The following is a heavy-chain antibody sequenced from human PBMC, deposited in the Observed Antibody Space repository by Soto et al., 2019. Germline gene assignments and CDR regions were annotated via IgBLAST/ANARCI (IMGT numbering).Heavy chain of an antibody. CDR3: ARDGVDSYGTPWFFVPRPDY. CDR1: GYTFTSYG. J-gene: IGHJ4*02. D-gene: IGHD5-18*01. Sequence: QVQLVQSGAEVKKPGASVKVSCKASGYTFTSYGISWVRQAPGQGLEWMGWISAYNGNTNYAQKLQGRVTMTTDTATSTAYMELRSLRSDDTAVYYCARDGVDSYGTPWFFVPRPDYWGQGTLVTVSS. V-gene: IGHV1-18*01. CDR2: ISAYNGNT.